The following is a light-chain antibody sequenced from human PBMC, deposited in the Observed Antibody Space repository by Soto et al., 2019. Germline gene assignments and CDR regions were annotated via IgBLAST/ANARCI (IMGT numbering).Light chain of an antibody. CDR3: QQYGSSHLT. Sequence: EIVLTQSPGTLSLSPGERGTLSCRASQSVSSNYLAWYQQKPGQAPRLLIYGASSRATGIQDRFSGSGSGTDFTLTISRLEPEDFAVYYCQQYGSSHLTFAGGTKVEI. CDR1: QSVSSNY. J-gene: IGKJ4*01. V-gene: IGKV3-20*01. CDR2: GAS.